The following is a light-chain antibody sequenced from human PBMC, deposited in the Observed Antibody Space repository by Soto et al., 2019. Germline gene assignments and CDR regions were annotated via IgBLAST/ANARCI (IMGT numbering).Light chain of an antibody. CDR3: QQYNNWPPIT. Sequence: EIVMRQSPATLSVSPGDRATLSCRASQSVSNNLAWYQQKPGQTPRLLIYGASTRATGIPARFSGSGSGTEFTLTISSLQSEDFAVYYCQQYNNWPPITFVQGTRLEIK. J-gene: IGKJ5*01. CDR1: QSVSNN. CDR2: GAS. V-gene: IGKV3-15*01.